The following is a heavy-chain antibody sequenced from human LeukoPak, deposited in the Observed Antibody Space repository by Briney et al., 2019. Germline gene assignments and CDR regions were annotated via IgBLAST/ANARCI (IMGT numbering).Heavy chain of an antibody. Sequence: GGSLRLSCAASGFTVSSYGMSWVRQAPGEGLEWVSAISGGGGSTYYADSVKGRFTLSRDKSKTTLYLQMNSLRAEDTAVYYCARVTYGSGTYGAFDYWGQGTLVTVSS. V-gene: IGHV3-23*01. J-gene: IGHJ4*02. CDR2: ISGGGGST. D-gene: IGHD3-10*01. CDR1: GFTVSSYG. CDR3: ARVTYGSGTYGAFDY.